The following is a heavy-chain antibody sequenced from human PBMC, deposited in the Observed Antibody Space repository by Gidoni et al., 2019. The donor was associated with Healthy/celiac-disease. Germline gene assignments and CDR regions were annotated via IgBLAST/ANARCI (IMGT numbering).Heavy chain of an antibody. CDR1: GFTFSSYG. Sequence: QVQLVASGGGVVQPGRSLRLSCAASGFTFSSYGMHWVRQDPGKGLEWVAVIWYDGSNKYYADSVKGRFTISRDNSKNTLYLQMNSLRAEDTAVYYCASAAGAFDIWGQGTMVTVSS. J-gene: IGHJ3*02. V-gene: IGHV3-33*01. CDR3: ASAAGAFDI. D-gene: IGHD6-25*01. CDR2: IWYDGSNK.